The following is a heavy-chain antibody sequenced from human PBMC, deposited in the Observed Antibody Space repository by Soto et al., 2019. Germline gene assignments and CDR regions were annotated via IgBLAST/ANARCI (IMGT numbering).Heavy chain of an antibody. CDR2: IYPGDSDT. CDR1: GYSFTSYW. CDR3: ARRKVLAARGRRKTYSSSGMDA. V-gene: IGHV5-51*01. Sequence: PGESLKISCKGSGYSFTSYWIGWVRQMPGKGLEWMGIIYPGDSDTRYSPSFQGQVTISADKSISTAYLQWSSLKASDTAMYYCARRKVLAARGRRKTYSSSGMDAGGQGTRVTVSS. J-gene: IGHJ6*02. D-gene: IGHD6-25*01.